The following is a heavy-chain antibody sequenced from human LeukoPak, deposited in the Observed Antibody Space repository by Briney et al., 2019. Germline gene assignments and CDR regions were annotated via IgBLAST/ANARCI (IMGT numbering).Heavy chain of an antibody. Sequence: PSETLSLTCTVSGYSISSGYYWGWIRPPPGKGLEWIGRIYHSGSTYYNPSLKSRVTISVDTSKNQFSLKLSSVTAADTAVYYCATAHCSGGSCYPLYYYYMDVWGKGTTVTVSS. CDR3: ATAHCSGGSCYPLYYYYMDV. V-gene: IGHV4-38-2*02. CDR2: IYHSGST. J-gene: IGHJ6*03. CDR1: GYSISSGYY. D-gene: IGHD2-15*01.